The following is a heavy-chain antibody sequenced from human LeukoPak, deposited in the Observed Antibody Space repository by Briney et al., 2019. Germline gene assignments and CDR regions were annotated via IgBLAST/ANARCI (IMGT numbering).Heavy chain of an antibody. D-gene: IGHD2-15*01. CDR2: ISGSGGST. V-gene: IGHV3-23*01. J-gene: IGHJ6*02. CDR3: AKDTCSGGSCYSSDPFYYYGMDV. Sequence: GGSLRLSCAASGFTFSSYAMSWVRQAPGKGLEWVSAISGSGGSTYYADSVKGRFTISRDNSKNTLHLQMSSLRAEDTAVYYCAKDTCSGGSCYSSDPFYYYGMDVWGQGTTVTVSS. CDR1: GFTFSSYA.